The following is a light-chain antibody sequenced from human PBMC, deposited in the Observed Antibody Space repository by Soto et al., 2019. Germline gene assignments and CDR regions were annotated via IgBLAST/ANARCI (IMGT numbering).Light chain of an antibody. V-gene: IGLV2-14*01. CDR2: EVS. CDR3: SSHRSSNTPYV. J-gene: IGLJ1*01. CDR1: SSDVGGYNY. Sequence: QSALTQPASVSGSPGQSITISCTGTSSDVGGYNYVSWYQQHPGKAPKLMIYEVSNRPSGVSNRFSGSKSGSTASLTISGLQAEDEADYYCSSHRSSNTPYVFGTGTKLTVL.